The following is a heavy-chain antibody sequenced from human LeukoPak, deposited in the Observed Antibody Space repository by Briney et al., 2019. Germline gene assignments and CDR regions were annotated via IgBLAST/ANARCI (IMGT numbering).Heavy chain of an antibody. CDR2: FDPEDGET. CDR3: ARRIMITFGGVIVHSPHDAFDI. J-gene: IGHJ3*02. Sequence: GASVKVSCKVSGYTLTELSMHWVRQAPGKGLEWMGGFDPEDGETIYAQKFQGRVTMTEDTSTDTAYMELSSLRSEDTAVYYCARRIMITFGGVIVHSPHDAFDIWGQGTMVTVSS. CDR1: GYTLTELS. V-gene: IGHV1-24*01. D-gene: IGHD3-16*02.